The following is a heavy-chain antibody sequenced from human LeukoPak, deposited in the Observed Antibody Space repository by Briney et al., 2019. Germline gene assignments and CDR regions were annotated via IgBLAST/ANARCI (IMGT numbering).Heavy chain of an antibody. CDR3: ARDRRIAAAGGFDY. CDR2: IYSGGST. D-gene: IGHD6-13*01. V-gene: IGHV3-66*01. Sequence: PGGSLRLSCAASGFTVSSNYMSWVRQAPGKGLEWVSVIYSGGSTYYADSVKGRFTISRDNSKNTLYLQMNSLRAEDTAVYYCARDRRIAAAGGFDYWGQGTLVIVSS. J-gene: IGHJ4*02. CDR1: GFTVSSNY.